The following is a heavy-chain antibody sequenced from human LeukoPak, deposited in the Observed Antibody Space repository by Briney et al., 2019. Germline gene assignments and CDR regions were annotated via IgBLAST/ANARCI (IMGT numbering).Heavy chain of an antibody. Sequence: GGSLGLSRAASGFTFSSYSMTWVRQAPGKGLEWVSSISSSSSYMYYADSVKGRFTISRDNAKDSLYLQMNSLRAEDTAVYYCARTVDVAAANYYYYGMDVWGQGTTVTVSS. CDR3: ARTVDVAAANYYYYGMDV. CDR2: ISSSSSYM. CDR1: GFTFSSYS. D-gene: IGHD6-25*01. V-gene: IGHV3-21*01. J-gene: IGHJ6*02.